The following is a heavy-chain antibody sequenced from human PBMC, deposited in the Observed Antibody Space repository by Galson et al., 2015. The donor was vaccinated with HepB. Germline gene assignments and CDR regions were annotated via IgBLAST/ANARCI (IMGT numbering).Heavy chain of an antibody. Sequence: SLRLPCAASGFTFSSYSMNWVRQAPGKGLEWVSYISSSSSTIYYADSVKGRFTISRDNAKNSLYLQMNSLRDEDTAVYYCARVWTDFDWFYYFDYWGQGTLVTVSS. D-gene: IGHD3-9*01. CDR3: ARVWTDFDWFYYFDY. CDR1: GFTFSSYS. V-gene: IGHV3-48*02. J-gene: IGHJ4*02. CDR2: ISSSSSTI.